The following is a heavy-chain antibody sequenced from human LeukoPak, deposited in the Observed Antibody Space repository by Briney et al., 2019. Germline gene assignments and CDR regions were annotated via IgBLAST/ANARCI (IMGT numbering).Heavy chain of an antibody. V-gene: IGHV1-24*01. CDR2: FDPEDGET. CDR3: ATESGAAAREYYFDY. CDR1: GYTLTELS. D-gene: IGHD6-13*01. J-gene: IGHJ4*02. Sequence: ASVKVSCKVSGYTLTELSMHWVRQAPGKGLEWMGGFDPEDGETIYAQKFQGRVTMTEDTSTDTAYMELSSLRSEDAAVYYCATESGAAAREYYFDYWGQGTLVTVPS.